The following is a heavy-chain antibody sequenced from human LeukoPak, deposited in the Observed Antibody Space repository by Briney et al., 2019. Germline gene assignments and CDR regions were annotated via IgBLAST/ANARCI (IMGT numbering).Heavy chain of an antibody. Sequence: GGSLRLSCAASGFTVSSYWMHWVRQPPGTGLVWVSRISSDGSYTDYADSVKGRFTISRDNAKNTLYLQMNSLRAEDTAVYYCSRGGVDYWGQGTLVTVSS. CDR1: GFTVSSYW. V-gene: IGHV3-74*01. J-gene: IGHJ4*02. D-gene: IGHD3-10*01. CDR2: ISSDGSYT. CDR3: SRGGVDY.